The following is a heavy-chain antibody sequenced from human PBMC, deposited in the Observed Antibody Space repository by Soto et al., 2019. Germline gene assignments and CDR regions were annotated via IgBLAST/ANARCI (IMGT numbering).Heavy chain of an antibody. CDR2: VYYSGNT. D-gene: IGHD3-9*01. Sequence: QVQLQESGPGLVQPSQTLSLTCTVSGGSISTGGYYWSWIRQHPGKGLEWIGFVYYSGNTYYNPSLKSRITISVDTSKNRFSLKLSSVTAADTAVYYCVRVTDILSGSPAYFDYWGQGALVTVSS. V-gene: IGHV4-31*03. CDR1: GGSISTGGYY. J-gene: IGHJ4*02. CDR3: VRVTDILSGSPAYFDY.